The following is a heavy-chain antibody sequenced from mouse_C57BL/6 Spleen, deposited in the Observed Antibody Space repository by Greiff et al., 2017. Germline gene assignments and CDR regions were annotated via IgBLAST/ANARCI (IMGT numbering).Heavy chain of an antibody. V-gene: IGHV1-82*01. CDR2: IYPGDGDT. D-gene: IGHD2-5*01. CDR3: ARSYDSIYGYYDY. CDR1: GYAFSSSW. Sequence: QVQLKQSGPELVKPGVSVKISCKASGYAFSSSWKYWVKQRPGKGLEWIGRIYPGDGDTNYNGMFKGKATLAADKSASTAYMQVSSLTAEDSAVYFCARSYDSIYGYYDYWSQGTTLTVSS. J-gene: IGHJ2*01.